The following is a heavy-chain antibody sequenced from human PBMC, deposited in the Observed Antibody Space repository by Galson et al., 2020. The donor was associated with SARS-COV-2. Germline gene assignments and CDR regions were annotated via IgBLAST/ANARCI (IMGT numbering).Heavy chain of an antibody. Sequence: SETLSLTCPVSGDSISSSSYYWGWIRQPPGNGREWIGYISYSGSTYYNPSLKSRVTISVDSSKNQFSLKLSSVTAADTAVYYCARYTSGWYEVYWGQGTLVTVSS. D-gene: IGHD6-19*01. V-gene: IGHV4-39*07. CDR1: GDSISSSSYY. CDR2: ISYSGST. J-gene: IGHJ4*02. CDR3: ARYTSGWYEVY.